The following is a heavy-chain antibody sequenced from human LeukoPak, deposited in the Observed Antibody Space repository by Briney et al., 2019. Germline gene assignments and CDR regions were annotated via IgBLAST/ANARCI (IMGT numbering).Heavy chain of an antibody. D-gene: IGHD1-26*01. Sequence: ASVKVSCEASGGTFSSYAISWVRQAPGQGLEWMGGIIPMFGTANYAQKFQGRVTITADESTSTAFMELSSLRSEDTAVFYCAREVGATLYWGQGTLVTVPS. CDR3: AREVGATLY. CDR1: GGTFSSYA. J-gene: IGHJ4*02. V-gene: IGHV1-69*01. CDR2: IIPMFGTA.